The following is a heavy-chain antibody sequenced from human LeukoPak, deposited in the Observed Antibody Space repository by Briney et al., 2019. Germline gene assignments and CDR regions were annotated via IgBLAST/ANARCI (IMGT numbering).Heavy chain of an antibody. V-gene: IGHV1-24*01. J-gene: IGHJ4*02. Sequence: ASVTLSCKVSGYTLTELSMHWVRQAPGKGLEWMGGFDPEDGETIYAQKFQGRVTMTEDTSTDTAYMELSSLRSEDTAVYYCATDLFRIDYGSGDTSLDYWGQGTRVSVFS. D-gene: IGHD3-10*01. CDR1: GYTLTELS. CDR2: FDPEDGET. CDR3: ATDLFRIDYGSGDTSLDY.